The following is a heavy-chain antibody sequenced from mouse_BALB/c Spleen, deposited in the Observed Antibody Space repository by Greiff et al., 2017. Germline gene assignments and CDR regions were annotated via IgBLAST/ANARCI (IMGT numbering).Heavy chain of an antibody. CDR2: INPGSGGT. V-gene: IGHV1-54*01. CDR3: TMITTGY. CDR1: GYAFTNYL. J-gene: IGHJ2*01. D-gene: IGHD2-4*01. Sequence: QVQLQQSGAELVRPGTSVTVSCTASGYAFTNYLIEWVKQRPGQGLEWIGVINPGSGGTNYNEKFKGKATLTADKSSSTAYMQLSSLTSDDSAVYFCTMITTGYWGQGTTLTVSS.